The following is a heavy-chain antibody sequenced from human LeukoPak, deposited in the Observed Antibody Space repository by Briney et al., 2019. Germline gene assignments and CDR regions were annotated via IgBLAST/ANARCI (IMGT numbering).Heavy chain of an antibody. V-gene: IGHV3-48*02. CDR1: GFPFASYV. Sequence: PGGSLRLSCEGSGFPFASYVMSWVRQAPGKGLEWIAYINHDAEMIFYPDFVKGRFTISRDNAKKSLYLQMNALRYEDTAIYYCARFRSGWYMDYWGQGTLVTVSS. D-gene: IGHD6-19*01. CDR3: ARFRSGWYMDY. J-gene: IGHJ4*02. CDR2: INHDAEMI.